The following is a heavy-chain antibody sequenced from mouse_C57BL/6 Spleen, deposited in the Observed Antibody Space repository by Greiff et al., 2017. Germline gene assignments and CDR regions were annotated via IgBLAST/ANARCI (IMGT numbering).Heavy chain of an antibody. D-gene: IGHD1-1*01. J-gene: IGHJ4*01. Sequence: QVQLQQPGAELVKPGASVKMSCKASGYTFTSYWITWVKQRPGQGLEWIGDIYPGSGSTNYNEKFKSKATLTVDTSSSTAYMQLSSLTSEDSAVYYCARKGVCTTVVAGAMDYWGQGTSVTVSS. CDR1: GYTFTSYW. CDR2: IYPGSGST. V-gene: IGHV1-55*01. CDR3: ARKGVCTTVVAGAMDY.